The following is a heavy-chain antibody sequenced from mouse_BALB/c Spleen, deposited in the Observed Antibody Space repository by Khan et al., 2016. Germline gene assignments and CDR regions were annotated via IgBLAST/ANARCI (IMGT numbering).Heavy chain of an antibody. D-gene: IGHD1-1*01. CDR1: GYTFTNYG. CDR2: INTNTGEP. CDR3: ARGHYGSSYGFAY. Sequence: QIQLVQSGPELKKPGETVKISCKASGYTFTNYGMNWVKQAPGKGLKWMGWINTNTGEPTYAEEFKGRFAFSLETSASTAYLQINNLKNEDTATYFCARGHYGSSYGFAYWGQGTLVTVSA. V-gene: IGHV9-3*02. J-gene: IGHJ3*01.